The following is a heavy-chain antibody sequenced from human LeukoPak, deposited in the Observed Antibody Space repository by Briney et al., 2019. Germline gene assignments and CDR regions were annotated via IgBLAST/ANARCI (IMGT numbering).Heavy chain of an antibody. CDR1: GFTFSSYG. V-gene: IGHV3-9*01. D-gene: IGHD6-13*01. Sequence: GRSLRLSCAASGFTFSSYGMHWVRQAPGKGLEWVSGISWNSGSIGYADSVKGRFTISRDNAKNSLYLQMNSLRAEDTALYYCAKGIGYSSSWYNPFFDYWGQGTLVTVSS. CDR2: ISWNSGSI. CDR3: AKGIGYSSSWYNPFFDY. J-gene: IGHJ4*02.